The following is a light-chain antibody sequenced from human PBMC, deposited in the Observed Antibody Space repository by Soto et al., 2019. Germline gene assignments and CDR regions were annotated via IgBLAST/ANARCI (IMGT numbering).Light chain of an antibody. J-gene: IGKJ4*01. V-gene: IGKV1-17*03. CDR2: GAS. Sequence: DIQMTQSPSAMSASLGDRVTISCRASQGISNSLAWFQQKPGKVPKSLIYGASTLQSGAPSRFRGSASGAACTLPISRLQPEDFATYYCLQYNSYPFTFGGGAKVDIK. CDR3: LQYNSYPFT. CDR1: QGISNS.